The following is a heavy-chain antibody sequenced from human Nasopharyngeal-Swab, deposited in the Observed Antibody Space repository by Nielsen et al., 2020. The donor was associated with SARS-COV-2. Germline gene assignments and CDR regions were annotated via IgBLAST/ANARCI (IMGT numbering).Heavy chain of an antibody. CDR2: VSANSGNT. D-gene: IGHD1-14*01. J-gene: IGHJ5*02. Sequence: ASVKVSCKASGYTFTTYGISWVRQAPGQGLEWTGWVSANSGNTYYAQKFQGRVTMTRDKSMSTAHMDLRSLGSDDTAVYYCARDVSYKFDTWGQGTLVTVSS. CDR1: GYTFTTYG. CDR3: ARDVSYKFDT. V-gene: IGHV1-18*01.